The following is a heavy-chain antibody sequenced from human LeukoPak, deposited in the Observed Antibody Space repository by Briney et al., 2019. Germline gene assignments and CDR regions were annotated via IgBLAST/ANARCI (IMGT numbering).Heavy chain of an antibody. CDR1: GFTFSSYS. CDR2: ISSSSYI. D-gene: IGHD2-15*01. CDR3: ARDKDGYSPTLGY. V-gene: IGHV3-21*01. J-gene: IGHJ4*02. Sequence: GGSLRLSCAASGFTFSSYSMNWVRQAPGKGLEWVSSISSSSYIYYADSVKGRFTISRDNAKNSLYLQMNSLRAEDTAVYYCARDKDGYSPTLGYWGQGTLVTVSS.